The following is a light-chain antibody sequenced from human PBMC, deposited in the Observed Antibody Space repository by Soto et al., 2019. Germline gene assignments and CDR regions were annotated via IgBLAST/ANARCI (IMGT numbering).Light chain of an antibody. V-gene: IGLV2-11*01. CDR3: CSYAGSYTLL. CDR2: DVS. Sequence: QSALTQPRSVSGSPGQSVTISCTGTSSDVGAYNDVSWFQQHPGKAPKLMMSDVSKRPSGVPDRFSGSKSGTTASLTISGLQAEDEADYYCCSYAGSYTLLFGGGTKLTVL. J-gene: IGLJ2*01. CDR1: SSDVGAYND.